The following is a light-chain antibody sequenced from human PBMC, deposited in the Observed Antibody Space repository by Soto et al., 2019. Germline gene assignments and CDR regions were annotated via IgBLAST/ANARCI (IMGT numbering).Light chain of an antibody. CDR1: QSLLHSNGYTY. Sequence: DIVMTQSPLSLPVTPGEPASISCRSSQSLLHSNGYTYLDWYLQRPGQSPQLLIYLGFNRASGVCDRFSGSASGIDFTLKISRVVAEDVGVYYCMRRLQTFYTFGQGTKREIK. V-gene: IGKV2-28*01. CDR2: LGF. CDR3: MRRLQTFYT. J-gene: IGKJ2*01.